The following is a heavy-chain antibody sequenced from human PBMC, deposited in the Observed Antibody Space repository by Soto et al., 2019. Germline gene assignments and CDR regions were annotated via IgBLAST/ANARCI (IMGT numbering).Heavy chain of an antibody. CDR2: MRSETDGGTA. J-gene: IGHJ4*02. Sequence: GGTLRLSCAVSGFTFRYAWMSWVRQAPGQGLECVGRMRSETDGGTADNAAPVKGRFSSSRDDSKKMLYLQMYSLKTDDTAVYYCTADLLEMSSGLPFGVYWGQGTPVTVSS. CDR1: GFTFRYAW. CDR3: TADLLEMSSGLPFGVY. V-gene: IGHV3-15*01. D-gene: IGHD3-16*01.